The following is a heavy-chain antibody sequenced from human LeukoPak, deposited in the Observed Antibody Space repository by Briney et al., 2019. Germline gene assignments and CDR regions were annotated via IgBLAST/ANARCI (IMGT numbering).Heavy chain of an antibody. D-gene: IGHD6-13*01. V-gene: IGHV3-33*01. CDR1: GFTFSSYV. CDR2: IWYDGSNK. CDR3: ARGSEIAATRPFDY. J-gene: IGHJ4*02. Sequence: GGSLRLSCAASGFTFSSYVMHWVRQAPGKGLEWVAVIWYDGSNKYYADSVKGRFTISRDNSKNTLYLQMHSLRAEDTAVYYCARGSEIAATRPFDYWGQGTLVTVSS.